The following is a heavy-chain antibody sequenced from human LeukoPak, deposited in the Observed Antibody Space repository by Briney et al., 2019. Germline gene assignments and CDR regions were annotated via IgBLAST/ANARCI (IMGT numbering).Heavy chain of an antibody. CDR1: GFTFSSYE. CDR3: ARLSRKGY. CDR2: INHSGST. V-gene: IGHV4-34*01. J-gene: IGHJ4*02. Sequence: GSLRLSCAASGFTFSSYEMNWVRQPPGKGLEWIGEINHSGSTNYDPSLKSRVTISVDTSKNQFSLKLSSVTAADTAVYYCARLSRKGYWGQGTLVTVSS.